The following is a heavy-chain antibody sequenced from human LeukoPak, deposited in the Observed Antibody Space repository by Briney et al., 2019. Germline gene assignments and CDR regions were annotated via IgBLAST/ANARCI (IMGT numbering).Heavy chain of an antibody. D-gene: IGHD6-19*01. Sequence: SEALSLTCAVYGGSFSGYYWGWIRQSPGKGLEWIGEINHSGSTNYNPSLKSRVTISVDTSKNQFSLKLSSVTAADTAVYYCARGSGWYRGLDYWGQGTLVTVSS. J-gene: IGHJ4*02. CDR2: INHSGST. CDR1: GGSFSGYY. V-gene: IGHV4-34*01. CDR3: ARGSGWYRGLDY.